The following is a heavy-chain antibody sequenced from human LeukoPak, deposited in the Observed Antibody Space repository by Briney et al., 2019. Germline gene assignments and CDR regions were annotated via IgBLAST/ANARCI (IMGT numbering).Heavy chain of an antibody. CDR3: ARTSHVWFGELSLFDY. CDR1: GGSISSYY. J-gene: IGHJ4*02. CDR2: IYYSGST. V-gene: IGHV4-59*01. Sequence: PSETLFLTCTVSGGSISSYYWSWIRQPPGKGLEWIGYIYYSGSTNYNPSLKSRVTISVDTSKNQFSLKLSSVTAADTAVYYCARTSHVWFGELSLFDYWGQGTLVTVSS. D-gene: IGHD3-10*01.